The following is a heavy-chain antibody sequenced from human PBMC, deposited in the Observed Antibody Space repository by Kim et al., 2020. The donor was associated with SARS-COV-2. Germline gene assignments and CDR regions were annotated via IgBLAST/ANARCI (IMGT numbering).Heavy chain of an antibody. J-gene: IGHJ4*02. D-gene: IGHD3-3*01. V-gene: IGHV3-23*01. Sequence: GGSLRLSCAASGFTFSSYAMSWVRQAPGKGLEWVSATSGSGGSTYYADSVKGRFTISRDNSKNTLYLQMNSLRAEDTAVYYCAKDSWGDEARRYYDFWSGYYPFDYWGQGTLVTVSS. CDR3: AKDSWGDEARRYYDFWSGYYPFDY. CDR1: GFTFSSYA. CDR2: TSGSGGST.